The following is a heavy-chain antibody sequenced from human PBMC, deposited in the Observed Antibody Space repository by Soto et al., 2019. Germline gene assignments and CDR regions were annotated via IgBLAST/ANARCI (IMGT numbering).Heavy chain of an antibody. CDR3: ATDLSTFWILANGMDV. CDR2: IKQDGSEK. J-gene: IGHJ6*02. V-gene: IGHV3-7*03. CDR1: GFTFSSYW. Sequence: GGSLRLSCEASGFTFSSYWMSWVRQAPGKGLEWVANIKQDGSEKYYVDSVKGRFTISRDNAKNSLYLQMNSLRAEDTAVYYCATDLSTFWILANGMDVWGQGTQVTV. D-gene: IGHD3-16*02.